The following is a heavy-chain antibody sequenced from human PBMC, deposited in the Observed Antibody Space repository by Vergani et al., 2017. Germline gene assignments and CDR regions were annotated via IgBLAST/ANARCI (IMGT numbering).Heavy chain of an antibody. CDR1: TESISRYY. D-gene: IGHD5-24*01. J-gene: IGHJ4*03. CDR2: VFSSGST. CDR3: AKGPTSSRGYFDH. Sequence: QVQLQQWGAGLLKPSETLSLTCSVSTESISRYYWSWIRQPAGKGLEWIGRVFSSGSTVYNPALKSRVIMSLDTSKKQLSLNLTSVTAADTAVYYCAKGPTSSRGYFDHWGQGTLVIASS. V-gene: IGHV4-59*10.